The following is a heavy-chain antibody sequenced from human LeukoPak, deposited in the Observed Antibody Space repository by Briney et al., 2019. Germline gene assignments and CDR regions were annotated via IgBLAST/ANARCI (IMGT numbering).Heavy chain of an antibody. CDR3: AHDSPGLYGFDY. Sequence: TMISTFSVYSLSNSAVHVPWIIQPTEKNLDCLPIIYGNDDERYSPSLKSRLTVTKGTSKNQVMLTLTNLDPVDTATYYCAHDSPGLYGFDYWGQGSLVTVAS. CDR1: VYSLSNSAVH. V-gene: IGHV2-5*01. D-gene: IGHD3-16*01. J-gene: IGHJ4*02. CDR2: IYGNDDE.